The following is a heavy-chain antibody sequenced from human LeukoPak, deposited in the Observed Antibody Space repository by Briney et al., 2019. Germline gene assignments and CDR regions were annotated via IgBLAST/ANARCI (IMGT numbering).Heavy chain of an antibody. CDR1: GGTFSSYA. J-gene: IGHJ4*02. D-gene: IGHD2-2*01. Sequence: SVKVSCKASGGTFSSYAISWVRQAPGQGLEWMGGIIPIFGTANYAQKFQGRVTITADESTSTAYMELSSLRSEDTAVYYCAKDLTAQAVPAATFDYWGQGTLVTASS. V-gene: IGHV1-69*01. CDR3: AKDLTAQAVPAATFDY. CDR2: IIPIFGTA.